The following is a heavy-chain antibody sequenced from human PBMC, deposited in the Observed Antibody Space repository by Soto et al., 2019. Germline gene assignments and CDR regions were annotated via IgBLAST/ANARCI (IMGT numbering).Heavy chain of an antibody. CDR2: ISTFHGTT. CDR1: GYTFTNQG. Sequence: ASVKVSCKASGYTFTNQGISWVRQAPGQGLEWVGWISTFHGTTDYAHKFEDRVTLTTDRSTSTAYMELRSLRSDDTAVYYCERDPHLSSWRKIDSWGQGTMVTVSS. V-gene: IGHV1-18*01. D-gene: IGHD6-13*01. CDR3: ERDPHLSSWRKIDS. J-gene: IGHJ4*02.